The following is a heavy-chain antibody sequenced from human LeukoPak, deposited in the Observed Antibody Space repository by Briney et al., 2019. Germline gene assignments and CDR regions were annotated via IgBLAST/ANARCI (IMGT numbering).Heavy chain of an antibody. Sequence: PGGSLRLSCAVSGFTFDDYAMHWVRQVPGKGLEWVANIKEDGSQKYYVESVKGRFTISRDNSKNTLYLQMNSLRAEDTAVYYCAKDRNRRVGATHDAFDIWGQGTMVTVSS. CDR3: AKDRNRRVGATHDAFDI. CDR1: GFTFDDYA. J-gene: IGHJ3*02. CDR2: IKEDGSQK. D-gene: IGHD1-26*01. V-gene: IGHV3-7*03.